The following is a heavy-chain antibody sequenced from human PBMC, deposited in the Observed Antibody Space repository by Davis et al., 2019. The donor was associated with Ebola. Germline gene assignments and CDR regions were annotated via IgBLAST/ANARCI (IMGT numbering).Heavy chain of an antibody. Sequence: GESLKISCAASGFTFSSYWMHWVRQAPGKGLVWISRINSDGSSTSYADSVKGRFTISRDNAKNTLYLQMNSLRVEDTAVYYCARGLWGLDYWGQGTLVTVSS. CDR1: GFTFSSYW. D-gene: IGHD3-16*01. CDR2: INSDGSST. V-gene: IGHV3-74*01. J-gene: IGHJ4*02. CDR3: ARGLWGLDY.